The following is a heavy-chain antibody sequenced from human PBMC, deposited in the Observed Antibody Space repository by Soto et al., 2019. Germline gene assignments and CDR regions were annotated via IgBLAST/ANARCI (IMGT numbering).Heavy chain of an antibody. V-gene: IGHV3-48*02. CDR3: ARDFRAYYDFWSGYYH. CDR2: ISSSSSTI. D-gene: IGHD3-3*01. J-gene: IGHJ5*02. CDR1: GFTFSSYS. Sequence: PGGSLRLSCAASGFTFSSYSMNWVRQAPGKGLEWVSYISSSSSTIYYADSVKGRFTISRDNAKNSLYLQMNSLRDEDTAVYYCARDFRAYYDFWSGYYHWGQGTLVTVSS.